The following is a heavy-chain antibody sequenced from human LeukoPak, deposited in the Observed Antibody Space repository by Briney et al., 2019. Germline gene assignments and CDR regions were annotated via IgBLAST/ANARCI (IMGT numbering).Heavy chain of an antibody. J-gene: IGHJ3*02. CDR3: ARAHSGSYLGDAFDI. CDR2: ISSTSNYI. Sequence: GGSLRLSCAASGFTFSSYSMNWVRQAPGKGLEWVPSISSTSNYIYSADSVKGRFTISRDNAKNSVYLQMNSLRAEDTAVYYCARAHSGSYLGDAFDIWGQGTMVTVSS. D-gene: IGHD1-26*01. CDR1: GFTFSSYS. V-gene: IGHV3-21*01.